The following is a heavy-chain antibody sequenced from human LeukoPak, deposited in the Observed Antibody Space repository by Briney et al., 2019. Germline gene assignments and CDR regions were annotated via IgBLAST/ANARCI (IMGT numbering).Heavy chain of an antibody. Sequence: ASVKVSCKASGYTSTDYYMHWVRQAPGKGLEWMGGFDPEDGETIYAQKFQGRVTMTEDTSTDTAYMELSSLRSEDTAVYYCATVGNYYGSGSYGRVFDYWGQGTLVTVSS. J-gene: IGHJ4*02. CDR1: GYTSTDYY. CDR2: FDPEDGET. D-gene: IGHD3-10*01. CDR3: ATVGNYYGSGSYGRVFDY. V-gene: IGHV1-24*01.